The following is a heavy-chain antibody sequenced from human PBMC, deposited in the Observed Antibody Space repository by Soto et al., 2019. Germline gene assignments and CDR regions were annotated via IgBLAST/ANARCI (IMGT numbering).Heavy chain of an antibody. J-gene: IGHJ3*01. V-gene: IGHV3-15*01. CDR2: IKSKTDGGTT. D-gene: IGHD5-12*01. Sequence: GGSLRLSCAASGFTFSNAWMSWVRQAPGKGLEWVGRIKSKTDGGTTDYAAPVKGRFTISRDDSKNTLYLQMNSLKTEDTAVYYCTSGPLGYDYIPWGQGTMVTVSS. CDR1: GFTFSNAW. CDR3: TSGPLGYDYIP.